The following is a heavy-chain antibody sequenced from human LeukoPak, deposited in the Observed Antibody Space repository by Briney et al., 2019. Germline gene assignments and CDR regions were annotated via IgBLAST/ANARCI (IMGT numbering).Heavy chain of an antibody. CDR3: AKDYYGSGSYDTFDY. V-gene: IGHV3-23*01. J-gene: IGHJ4*02. Sequence: PGGSLRLSCAASGFTFSSYAMSWVRQAPGKGLEWVSAISGSGGSTHYADSVKGRFTISRDNSKNTLYLQMNSLRAEDTAVYYCAKDYYGSGSYDTFDYWGQGTLVTVSS. CDR2: ISGSGGST. CDR1: GFTFSSYA. D-gene: IGHD3-10*01.